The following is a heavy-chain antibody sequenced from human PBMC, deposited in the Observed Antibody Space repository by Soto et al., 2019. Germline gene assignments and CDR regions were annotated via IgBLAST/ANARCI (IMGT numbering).Heavy chain of an antibody. CDR3: ARAAPGYGGGGGAYPGGAY. Sequence: SETLSLTCAVYGGSFSGYYWSWIRQPPGKGLEWIGEINHSGSTNYNPSLKSRVTISVDTSKNQFSLKLSSVTAADTVVFYFARAAPGYGGGGGAYPGGAYRRKGTLEPVSP. CDR1: GGSFSGYY. J-gene: IGHJ4*02. CDR2: INHSGST. V-gene: IGHV4-34*01. D-gene: IGHD2-15*01.